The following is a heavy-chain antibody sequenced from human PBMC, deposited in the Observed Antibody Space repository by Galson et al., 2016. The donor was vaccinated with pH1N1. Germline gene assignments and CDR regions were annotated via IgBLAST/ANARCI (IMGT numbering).Heavy chain of an antibody. D-gene: IGHD3-9*01. CDR1: GFRFSSYG. V-gene: IGHV3-30*18. Sequence: SLRLSCAASGFRFSSYGMHWVRQAPGKGLEWVAGISYDGSDKFYADSVKGRFTISRDNSKNTLYLLMDSLRYDDTAVYYCAKDQSVFDLPIDYRGQGTLVSVSS. CDR2: ISYDGSDK. J-gene: IGHJ4*02. CDR3: AKDQSVFDLPIDY.